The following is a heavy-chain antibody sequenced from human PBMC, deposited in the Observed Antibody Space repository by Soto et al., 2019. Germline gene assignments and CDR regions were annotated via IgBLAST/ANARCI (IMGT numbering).Heavy chain of an antibody. V-gene: IGHV1-18*01. CDR3: ARDLNEWLSGGGAFDI. J-gene: IGHJ3*02. D-gene: IGHD6-19*01. Sequence: ASVKVSCKASGYTFSNYGISWVRQAPGQGLEWMGWISAYNGNTNYAQKLQGRVTMTTDTSTSIVYMELRSLRSDDKAVYYSARDLNEWLSGGGAFDIWGQGTMVTVSS. CDR1: GYTFSNYG. CDR2: ISAYNGNT.